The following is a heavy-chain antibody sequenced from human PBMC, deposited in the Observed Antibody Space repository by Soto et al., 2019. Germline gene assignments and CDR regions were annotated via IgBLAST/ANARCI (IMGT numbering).Heavy chain of an antibody. CDR2: ISSSSSYI. J-gene: IGHJ4*02. CDR3: ARSPGRDGYNNFDY. Sequence: GGSLRLSCAASGFTFSIYSMNWVRQAPGKGLEWVSSISSSSSYIYYADSVKGRFTISRDNAKNSLYLQMNTLRAEDTAVYYCARSPGRDGYNNFDYWGQGTLVTVSS. D-gene: IGHD1-1*01. CDR1: GFTFSIYS. V-gene: IGHV3-21*01.